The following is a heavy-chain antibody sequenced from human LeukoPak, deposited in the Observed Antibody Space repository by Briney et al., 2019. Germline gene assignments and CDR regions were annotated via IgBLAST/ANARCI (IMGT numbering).Heavy chain of an antibody. CDR3: ARGSVWGSYRFFGY. J-gene: IGHJ4*02. D-gene: IGHD3-16*02. CDR1: GGTFSSYA. CDR2: IIPIFGTA. V-gene: IGHV1-69*05. Sequence: SVKVSCKASGGTFSSYAISWVRQAPGQGLEWMGGIIPIFGTANYAQKFQGRVTITRNTSISTAYMELSSLRSEDTAVYYCARGSVWGSYRFFGYWGQGTLVTVSS.